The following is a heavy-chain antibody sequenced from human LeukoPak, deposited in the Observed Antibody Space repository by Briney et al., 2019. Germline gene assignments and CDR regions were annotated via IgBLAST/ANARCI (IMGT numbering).Heavy chain of an antibody. D-gene: IGHD6-6*01. CDR1: GCTFMDYY. CDR3: ARRRLDYYGLDV. J-gene: IGHJ6*02. V-gene: IGHV3-11*01. Sequence: PGGSLRLSCTASGCTFMDYYMSWIRQAPGKGLEWVSYISYSSNSINYADSVKGRFTMSRDNAKNSVFLQMNSLRAEDTAVYYCARRRLDYYGLDVWGQGTTVTVSS. CDR2: ISYSSNSI.